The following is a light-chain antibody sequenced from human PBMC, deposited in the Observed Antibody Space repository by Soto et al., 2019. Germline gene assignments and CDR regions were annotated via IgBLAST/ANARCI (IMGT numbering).Light chain of an antibody. CDR1: QSISTY. CDR2: AAS. J-gene: IGKJ2*01. CDR3: QQSYTIPYT. V-gene: IGKV1-39*01. Sequence: DIQMTQSPSSLPASVGDRVTLTCRASQSISTYLNWYQQNPGKAPKLVIYAASSLQSGVPSRLSGSGSATDFPLTISSLHPEDFATYYCQQSYTIPYTFGQGTKLEIK.